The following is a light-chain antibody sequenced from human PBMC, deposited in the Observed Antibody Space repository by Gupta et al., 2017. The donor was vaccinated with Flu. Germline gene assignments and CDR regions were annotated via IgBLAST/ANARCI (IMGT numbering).Light chain of an antibody. CDR3: QQRLNWPLT. CDR1: QSVSSY. Sequence: EIVLTQYPAPLSLSLGERATLSCRASQSVSSYLAWYQQKPGQAPRLLIYDASNRATGIPARFSGSGSGTDFTLTISSLEPEDFAVYYCQQRLNWPLTFGGGTKVEIK. J-gene: IGKJ4*01. CDR2: DAS. V-gene: IGKV3-11*01.